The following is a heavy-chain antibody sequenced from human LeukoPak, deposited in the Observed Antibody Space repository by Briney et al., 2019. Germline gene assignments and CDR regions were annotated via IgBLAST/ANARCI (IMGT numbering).Heavy chain of an antibody. J-gene: IGHJ2*01. Sequence: TPSETLSLTCAVYGGSFSGYYWSWIRQPPGKGLEWIGEINHSGSTNYNPSLKSRVTISVDTSKNQFSLKLSSVTAADTAVYYCARGLSGSYYFRYFDLWGRGTLVTVSS. D-gene: IGHD1-26*01. V-gene: IGHV4-34*01. CDR3: ARGLSGSYYFRYFDL. CDR1: GGSFSGYY. CDR2: INHSGST.